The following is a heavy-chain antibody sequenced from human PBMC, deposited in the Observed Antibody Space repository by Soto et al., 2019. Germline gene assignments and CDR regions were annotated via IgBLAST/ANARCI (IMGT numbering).Heavy chain of an antibody. CDR2: ITSSGGNT. Sequence: EVQLVESGGGLVQPGGSLRLSCAASGFTFSSYAMHWVRQAPGKGLEYVSVITSSGGNTDYASSVKGRFTISRGNSKNTLYLQMGSLRAEDMAVYYCARRIPFGYGMDVWGQGTTVTVSS. D-gene: IGHD2-21*01. CDR3: ARRIPFGYGMDV. V-gene: IGHV3-64*01. J-gene: IGHJ6*02. CDR1: GFTFSSYA.